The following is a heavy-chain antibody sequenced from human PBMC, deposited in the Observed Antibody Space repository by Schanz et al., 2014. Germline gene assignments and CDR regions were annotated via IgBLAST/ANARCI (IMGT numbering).Heavy chain of an antibody. D-gene: IGHD3-10*01. Sequence: QVQLVESGGGVVQPGRSLRLSCAASGFNFGSHGMHWVRQAPGKGLEWVAVISYDGSFKNYADSVRGRITMSRDNSKNTMYLQINNLRADDTAVYYCARIGGSVFDYWGQGTLVTVSS. CDR2: ISYDGSFK. V-gene: IGHV3-33*01. J-gene: IGHJ4*02. CDR1: GFNFGSHG. CDR3: ARIGGSVFDY.